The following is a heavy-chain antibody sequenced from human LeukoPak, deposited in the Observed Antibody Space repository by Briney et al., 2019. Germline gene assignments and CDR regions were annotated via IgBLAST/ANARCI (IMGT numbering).Heavy chain of an antibody. V-gene: IGHV3-30*02. CDR2: ILYDGSNK. Sequence: GGSLRLSCAASGFTFSSYDMHWVRQAPGKGLEWVAFILYDGSNKYYADSVKGRFTISRDNSKNTLYLQMNSLRADDTAEYYCAKGSGGLFDYWGQGTLVTVSS. CDR3: AKGSGGLFDY. J-gene: IGHJ4*02. CDR1: GFTFSSYD. D-gene: IGHD2-15*01.